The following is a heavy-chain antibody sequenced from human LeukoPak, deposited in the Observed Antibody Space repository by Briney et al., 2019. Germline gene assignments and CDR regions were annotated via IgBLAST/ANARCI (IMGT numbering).Heavy chain of an antibody. Sequence: ASVKVSCKASGGTFSSYAISWVRQAPGQGLEWMGGIIPIFGTANYAQKFQGRVTITADESTSTAYMELSSLSSEDTAVYYCARDARQQLVNWFDPWGQGTLVTVSS. CDR1: GGTFSSYA. J-gene: IGHJ5*02. V-gene: IGHV1-69*01. CDR2: IIPIFGTA. CDR3: ARDARQQLVNWFDP. D-gene: IGHD6-13*01.